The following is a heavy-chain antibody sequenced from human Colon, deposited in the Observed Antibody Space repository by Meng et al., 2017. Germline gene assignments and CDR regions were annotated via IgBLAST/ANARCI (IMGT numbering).Heavy chain of an antibody. D-gene: IGHD6-19*01. CDR2: ISYDGSNK. J-gene: IGHJ4*02. CDR1: GFTFNSYA. CDR3: ATPGGSGWSRGFDY. V-gene: IGHV3-30*01. Sequence: GGSLRLSCAASGFTFNSYALHWVRQAPGKGPEWVAGISYDGSNKYYADSVKGRFTISRDNSENTLYMQMNSLRPEDTAVYYCATPGGSGWSRGFDYWGQGNLVNGAS.